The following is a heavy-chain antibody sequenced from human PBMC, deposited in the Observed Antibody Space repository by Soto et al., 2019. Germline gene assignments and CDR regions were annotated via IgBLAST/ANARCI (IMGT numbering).Heavy chain of an antibody. J-gene: IGHJ6*02. Sequence: PSETLSLTCTVSGGSISSSSYYWGWIRQPPGKGLEWIGSIYYSGSTYYNPSLKSRVTISVDTSKNQFSLKLSSVTAADTAVYYCARHSTVTYYYYGMDVWGQGTTVTSP. D-gene: IGHD4-17*01. CDR3: ARHSTVTYYYYGMDV. V-gene: IGHV4-39*01. CDR2: IYYSGST. CDR1: GGSISSSSYY.